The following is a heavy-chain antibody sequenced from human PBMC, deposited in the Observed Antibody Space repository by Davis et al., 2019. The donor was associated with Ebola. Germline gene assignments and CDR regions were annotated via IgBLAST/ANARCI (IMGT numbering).Heavy chain of an antibody. Sequence: GGSLRLSCAASGFTFSSYWMSWVRQAPGKGLEWVANIKQDGSEKYYVDSVKGRFTISRDNAKNSLYLQMNSLRAEDTAVYYCARGCGGSCYRFDPWGQGTLVTVSS. CDR1: GFTFSSYW. CDR3: ARGCGGSCYRFDP. J-gene: IGHJ5*02. V-gene: IGHV3-7*01. D-gene: IGHD2-15*01. CDR2: IKQDGSEK.